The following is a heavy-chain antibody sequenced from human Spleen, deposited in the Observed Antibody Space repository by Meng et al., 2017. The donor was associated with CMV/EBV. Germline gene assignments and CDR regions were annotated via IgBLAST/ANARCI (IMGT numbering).Heavy chain of an antibody. Sequence: SETLSLTCTVSGGSISSYYWSWIRQPPGKGLEWIGYIYYSGSTNYNPPLKSRVTISVDTSKNQFSLKLSSVTAADTAVYYCAREGGQYSGSSYYGMDVWGQGTTVTVSS. CDR2: IYYSGST. D-gene: IGHD1-26*01. J-gene: IGHJ6*02. CDR3: AREGGQYSGSSYYGMDV. CDR1: GGSISSYY. V-gene: IGHV4-59*01.